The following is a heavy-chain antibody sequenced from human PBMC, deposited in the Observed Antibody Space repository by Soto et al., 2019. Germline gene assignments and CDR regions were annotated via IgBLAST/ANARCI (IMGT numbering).Heavy chain of an antibody. CDR2: IIPIFGTA. CDR1: GGTFSSYA. Sequence: QVQLVQSGAEVKKPGSSVKVSCKASGGTFSSYAISWVRQAPGQGLEWMGGIIPIFGTANYAQKFQGRVTITADESTSTAYMELSSLRSEDTAVYYCARGIRFSGNPLGYCSGGSCYDNWFDPWGQGTLVTVSS. V-gene: IGHV1-69*01. J-gene: IGHJ5*02. D-gene: IGHD2-15*01. CDR3: ARGIRFSGNPLGYCSGGSCYDNWFDP.